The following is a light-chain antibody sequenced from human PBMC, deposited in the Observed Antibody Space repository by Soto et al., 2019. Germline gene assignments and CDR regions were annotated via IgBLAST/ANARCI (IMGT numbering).Light chain of an antibody. CDR2: DTS. CDR3: QQYVHWPPGA. J-gene: IGKJ1*01. V-gene: IGKV3-15*01. Sequence: EILLTQSPGALAVSPGEVATLSCRASQSVSRKLAWYQQTRGQAPRLLIYDTSTRAAGIAARFSGSGSGTEFTLTISSLQSEDSAVYYCQQYVHWPPGAFGQGTKVDIK. CDR1: QSVSRK.